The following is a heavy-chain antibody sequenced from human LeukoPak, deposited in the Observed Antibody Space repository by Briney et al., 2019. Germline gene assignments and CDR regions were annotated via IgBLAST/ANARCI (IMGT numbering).Heavy chain of an antibody. J-gene: IGHJ4*02. D-gene: IGHD3-22*01. Sequence: SQTLSLTCTVSGGSISSGGYYWSWIRQHPGKGLEWIGDIYYSGSIKYNPSLKSRVTMSVDTSKNQFSLKLSSVTAADTAIYYCARENPSGYYNRPIDYWGQGTLVTVSS. V-gene: IGHV4-61*08. CDR2: IYYSGSI. CDR1: GGSISSGGYY. CDR3: ARENPSGYYNRPIDY.